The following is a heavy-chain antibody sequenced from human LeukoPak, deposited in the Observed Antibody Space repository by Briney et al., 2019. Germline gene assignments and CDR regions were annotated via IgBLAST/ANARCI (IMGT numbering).Heavy chain of an antibody. V-gene: IGHV4-59*08. Sequence: SETLSLTCSVSGDSISNFYWNWIRQPPGKRLEWIGNIHYSGNSNYNPSLQSRVTISIDTSRKQLFLKLSSVTAADTAVYYCALAPNSNWFDFWGQGTLVTVSS. CDR1: GDSISNFY. CDR2: IHYSGNS. CDR3: ALAPNSNWFDF. D-gene: IGHD2-8*01. J-gene: IGHJ5*01.